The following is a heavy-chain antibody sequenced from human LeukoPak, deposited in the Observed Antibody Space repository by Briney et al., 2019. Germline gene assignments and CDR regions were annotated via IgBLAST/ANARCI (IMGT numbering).Heavy chain of an antibody. V-gene: IGHV1-2*02. J-gene: IGHJ5*02. Sequence: GASVKVSCKASGGTFSDYALNWVRQAPGQGLEWMAWINPNTGGTNYAQVFQGRVTLTRDTSISTVYMEVTRLKFDDTAIYYCARDRSRGSGQFDPWGQGTLVTVSS. CDR3: ARDRSRGSGQFDP. CDR1: GGTFSDYA. CDR2: INPNTGGT. D-gene: IGHD3-10*01.